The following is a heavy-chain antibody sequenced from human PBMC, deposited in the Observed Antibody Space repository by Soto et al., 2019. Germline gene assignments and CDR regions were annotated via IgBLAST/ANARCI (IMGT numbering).Heavy chain of an antibody. V-gene: IGHV1-69*13. J-gene: IGHJ6*02. CDR3: ARLSGDHSAFFSYGMDA. CDR1: GGPFSSYA. CDR2: IIPIFGTA. D-gene: IGHD2-21*01. Sequence: EASVTVSCTASGGPFSSYAISWVRHASEQGLEWMGGIIPIFGTANYAQKFQGRVTITADESTSTAYMELSGLRADDTAVYYCARLSGDHSAFFSYGMDAWGQGTTVTVSS.